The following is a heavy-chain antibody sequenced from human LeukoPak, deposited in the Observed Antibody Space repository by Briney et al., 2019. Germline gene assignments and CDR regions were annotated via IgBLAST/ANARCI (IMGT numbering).Heavy chain of an antibody. D-gene: IGHD3-10*01. Sequence: GGSLRLSCAVSGFTVSGTYMSWVRQAPGKGLEWVSVIYSGGNTYYSDSVKGRFAISRDNSKNTLYLQMNSLRAEDTAVYYCAKAVTMVQGVIIGSYYYYMDVWGKGTTVTVSS. CDR1: GFTVSGTY. CDR2: IYSGGNT. CDR3: AKAVTMVQGVIIGSYYYYMDV. V-gene: IGHV3-66*01. J-gene: IGHJ6*03.